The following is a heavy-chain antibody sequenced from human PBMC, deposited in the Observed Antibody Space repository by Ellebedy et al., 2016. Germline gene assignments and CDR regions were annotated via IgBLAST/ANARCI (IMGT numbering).Heavy chain of an antibody. CDR2: IWYDGSNK. Sequence: GGSLRLSCAASGFTFSSYGMHWVRQAPGKGLEWVAVIWYDGSNKYYADSVKGRFTISRDNSKNTLYLQMNSLRAEDTAVYYCARDLLSYDFWSGYHEYGMDVWGQGTTVTVSS. CDR1: GFTFSSYG. CDR3: ARDLLSYDFWSGYHEYGMDV. V-gene: IGHV3-33*01. D-gene: IGHD3-3*01. J-gene: IGHJ6*02.